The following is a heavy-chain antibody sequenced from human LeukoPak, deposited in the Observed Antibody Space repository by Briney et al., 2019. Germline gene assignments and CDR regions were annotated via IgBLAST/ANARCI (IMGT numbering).Heavy chain of an antibody. J-gene: IGHJ4*02. CDR3: ARGLEAGYYDSSGYPRFDY. CDR2: IIPIFGTA. Sequence: GASVTVSCKASGGTFSSYAISWVRQAPGQGLEWMGGIIPIFGTANYAQKFQGRVTITADESTSTAYMELSSLRSEDTAVYYCARGLEAGYYDSSGYPRFDYWGQGTLVTVSS. CDR1: GGTFSSYA. V-gene: IGHV1-69*13. D-gene: IGHD3-22*01.